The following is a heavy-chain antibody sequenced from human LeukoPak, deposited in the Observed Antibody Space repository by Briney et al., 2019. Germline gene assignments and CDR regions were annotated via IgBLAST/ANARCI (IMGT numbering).Heavy chain of an antibody. CDR1: GGSISSSSYY. Sequence: SETLSLTCTVSGGSISSSSYYWGWIRQPAGKGLEWIGRIYTSGSTNYDPSLKSRVTISVDTSKYQFSLKLSSVTAADTAVYYCARVLAAVDPWGQGTLVTVSS. CDR2: IYTSGST. D-gene: IGHD6-13*01. CDR3: ARVLAAVDP. J-gene: IGHJ5*02. V-gene: IGHV4-61*02.